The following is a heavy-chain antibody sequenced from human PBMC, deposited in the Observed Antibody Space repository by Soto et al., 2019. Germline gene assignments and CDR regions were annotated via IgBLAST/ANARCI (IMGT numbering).Heavy chain of an antibody. CDR2: MNPNSGNT. D-gene: IGHD3-10*01. J-gene: IGHJ6*02. Sequence: ASVKVSCKASGYTFTSYDINWVRQATGQGLEWMGWMNPNSGNTGYAQKFQGRVTMTRNTSISTAYMELSSLRSEDTAVYYCARYAVRLPYYYYGMDVWGQGTTVTVSS. CDR3: ARYAVRLPYYYYGMDV. V-gene: IGHV1-8*01. CDR1: GYTFTSYD.